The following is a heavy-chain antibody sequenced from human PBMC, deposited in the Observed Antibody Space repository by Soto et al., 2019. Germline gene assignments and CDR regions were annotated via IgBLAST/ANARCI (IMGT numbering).Heavy chain of an antibody. CDR2: TYTSGTT. Sequence: SETLSLTCTFSVDSISNYYWSCIRHPAGKGLQWIGRTYTSGTTTYNPSLKNRVTMSVDTSKNQLSLKLNSVTAADTALYYCARDGGSGCPTWFVYWXQG. D-gene: IGHD6-19*01. CDR3: ARDGGSGCPTWFVY. V-gene: IGHV4-4*07. CDR1: VDSISNYY. J-gene: IGHJ4*02.